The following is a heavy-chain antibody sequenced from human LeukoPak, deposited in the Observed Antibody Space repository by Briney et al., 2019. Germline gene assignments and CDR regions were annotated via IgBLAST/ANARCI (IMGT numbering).Heavy chain of an antibody. Sequence: ASVKVSCKASGYIFTSYGISWVRQAPGQGLEWMGWISAYNGNTNYAQKLQGRVTMTTDTSTSTAYMELRSLRSDDTAVYYCAKDIMITFGGVFRGLPGDGDDAFDIWGQGTMVTVSS. J-gene: IGHJ3*02. CDR3: AKDIMITFGGVFRGLPGDGDDAFDI. D-gene: IGHD3-16*01. CDR1: GYIFTSYG. CDR2: ISAYNGNT. V-gene: IGHV1-18*01.